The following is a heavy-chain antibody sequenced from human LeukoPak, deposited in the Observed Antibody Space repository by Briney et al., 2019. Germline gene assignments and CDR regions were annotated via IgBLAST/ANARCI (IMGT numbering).Heavy chain of an antibody. V-gene: IGHV3-48*03. D-gene: IGHD3-9*01. CDR1: GFTFNNYE. Sequence: PGGSLRLSCVVSGFTFNNYEMNWVRQAPGKGLEWVSFISSSGSHKFYADSVKGRFTISRDNAKNSLYLQMNTLRTEDTAVYYCARASYDVLTGWGQGTLVAVSS. J-gene: IGHJ4*02. CDR3: ARASYDVLTG. CDR2: ISSSGSHK.